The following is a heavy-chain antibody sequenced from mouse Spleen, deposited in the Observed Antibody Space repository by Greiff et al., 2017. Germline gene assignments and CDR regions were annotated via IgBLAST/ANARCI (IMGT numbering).Heavy chain of an antibody. Sequence: QVQLQQPGAELVRPGSSVKLSCKASGYTFTSYWMDWVKQRPGQGLEWIGNIYPSDSETHYNQKFKDKATLTVDKSSSTAYMQLSSLTSEDSAVYYCARLGPIYYGDYEAYWGQGTLVTVSA. D-gene: IGHD2-13*01. V-gene: IGHV1-61*01. CDR1: GYTFTSYW. CDR3: ARLGPIYYGDYEAY. CDR2: IYPSDSET. J-gene: IGHJ3*01.